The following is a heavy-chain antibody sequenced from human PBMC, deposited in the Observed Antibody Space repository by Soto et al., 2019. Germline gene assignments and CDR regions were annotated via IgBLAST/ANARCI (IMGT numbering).Heavy chain of an antibody. Sequence: GGSLRLSCAASGFTFSSYAMSWVRQAPGKGLEWVSAISGSGGSTYYADSVKGRFTISRDNSKNTLYLQMNSLRAEDTAVYYCTRLPNQHWGYYFDYWGQRTLVTVSS. J-gene: IGHJ4*02. V-gene: IGHV3-23*01. CDR3: TRLPNQHWGYYFDY. D-gene: IGHD3-16*01. CDR1: GFTFSSYA. CDR2: ISGSGGST.